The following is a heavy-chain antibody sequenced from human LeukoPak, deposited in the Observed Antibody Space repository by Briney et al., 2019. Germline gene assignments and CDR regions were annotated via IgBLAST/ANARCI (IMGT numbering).Heavy chain of an antibody. CDR3: ARQSRDGSKTRGYYFDS. J-gene: IGHJ4*02. CDR1: GYIFTNYW. Sequence: GESLKISCQVSGYIFTNYWIGWVRQMPGKGLESMGIIYPADSNTTYSPSFEGQVTISADMSIDTVYLQWSSLKASDTATYYCARQSRDGSKTRGYYFDSWGQGTLVTVSS. V-gene: IGHV5-51*01. CDR2: IYPADSNT. D-gene: IGHD3-10*01.